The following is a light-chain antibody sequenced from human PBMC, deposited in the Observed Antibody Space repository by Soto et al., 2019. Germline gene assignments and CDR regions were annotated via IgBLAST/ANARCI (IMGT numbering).Light chain of an antibody. CDR1: SSDVGGYNF. V-gene: IGLV2-11*01. CDR2: DVS. J-gene: IGLJ2*01. Sequence: QSALTQPRSVPGSPRQSVTISCTGTSSDVGGYNFVSWYQQHPGKAPKVMIYDVSQRPSGVPDRFSGSKSGNTASLTISGLQTEDEADYYCCSYAGSYTLVFGGGTKLTVL. CDR3: CSYAGSYTLV.